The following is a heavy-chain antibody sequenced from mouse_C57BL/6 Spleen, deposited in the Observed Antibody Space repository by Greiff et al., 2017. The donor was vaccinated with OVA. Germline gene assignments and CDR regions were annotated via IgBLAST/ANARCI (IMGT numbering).Heavy chain of an antibody. CDR1: GYAFSSYW. CDR2: IYPGDGDT. V-gene: IGHV1-80*01. D-gene: IGHD1-1*01. CDR3: ARGGSSSYYYAMDY. Sequence: VKLQESGAELVKPGASVKISCKASGYAFSSYWMNWVKQRPGKGLEWIGQIYPGDGDTNYNGKFKGKATLTADKSSSTAYMQLSSLTSEDSAVYFCARGGSSSYYYAMDYWGQGTSVTVSS. J-gene: IGHJ4*01.